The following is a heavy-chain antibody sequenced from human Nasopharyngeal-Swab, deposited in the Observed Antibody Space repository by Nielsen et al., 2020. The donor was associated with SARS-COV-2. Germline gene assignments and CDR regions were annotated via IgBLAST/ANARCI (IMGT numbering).Heavy chain of an antibody. CDR3: AKEMRIFGLVLRDPAYDY. D-gene: IGHD3-9*01. CDR1: GFTFHDYG. Sequence: GGSLRLSCAASGFTFHDYGMHWVRQAPGKGLEWVSFISWDGGSAYYADSVKGRFTISRDNTKNSLFLQMNSLRVEDTAFYYCAKEMRIFGLVLRDPAYDYWGQGTRVTVSS. V-gene: IGHV3-43D*03. CDR2: ISWDGGSA. J-gene: IGHJ4*02.